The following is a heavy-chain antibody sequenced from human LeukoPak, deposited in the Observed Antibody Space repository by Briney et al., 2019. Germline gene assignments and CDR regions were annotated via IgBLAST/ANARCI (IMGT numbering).Heavy chain of an antibody. D-gene: IGHD3-22*01. J-gene: IGHJ4*02. V-gene: IGHV4-59*01. CDR1: GGSISSYY. Sequence: SQTLSLTCTVSGGSISSYYWSWIRQPPGKGLEWIGYIYYSGSTNYNPSRKSRVTISVDTSKNQFSLKLSSVTAADTAVYYCAVHYYDSSGFVVGDYWGQGTLVTVSS. CDR3: AVHYYDSSGFVVGDY. CDR2: IYYSGST.